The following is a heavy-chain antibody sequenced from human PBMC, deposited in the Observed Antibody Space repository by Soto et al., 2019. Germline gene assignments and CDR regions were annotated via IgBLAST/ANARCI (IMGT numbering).Heavy chain of an antibody. CDR1: GGSISSGDYY. CDR3: ARETIAAAGRRSLGVGYFGY. J-gene: IGHJ4*02. Sequence: QVQLQESGPGLVKPSQTLSLICTVSGGSISSGDYYWGWIRQPPGKGLEWIGYIYYSGSTYYNPSHKSRLTISVDTSKNQFCQKLGSVTAADAAVYYCARETIAAAGRRSLGVGYFGYSGQGTLVTVSS. D-gene: IGHD6-13*01. V-gene: IGHV4-30-4*01. CDR2: IYYSGST.